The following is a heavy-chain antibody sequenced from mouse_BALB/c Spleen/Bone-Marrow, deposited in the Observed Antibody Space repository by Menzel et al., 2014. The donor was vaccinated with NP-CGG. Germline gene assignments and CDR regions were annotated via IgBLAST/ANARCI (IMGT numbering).Heavy chain of an antibody. Sequence: EVKLVESGGGLVKPGGSLKLSCAASGFAFSSYDMSWVRQTPEKRLEWVATISSGGSYTYYPDSVKGRFTISRDNAKNNLYLQMSSLRSEDTALYYCARYGSGTFAYWGQGTLVTVSA. J-gene: IGHJ3*01. D-gene: IGHD3-1*01. V-gene: IGHV5-9*02. CDR2: ISSGGSYT. CDR3: ARYGSGTFAY. CDR1: GFAFSSYD.